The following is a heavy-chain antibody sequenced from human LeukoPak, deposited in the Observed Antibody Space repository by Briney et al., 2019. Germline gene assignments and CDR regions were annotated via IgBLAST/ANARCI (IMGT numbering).Heavy chain of an antibody. D-gene: IGHD3-22*01. J-gene: IGHJ3*02. V-gene: IGHV4-4*07. CDR3: ARVTYHYDSSGYYYLQSGAFDI. CDR1: NDSISGYY. Sequence: SETLSLTCSVSNDSISGYYWSWIRQPAGKGLEWIGHVYTSGSTSYNPSLKSRVSMSVDTSKNQFSLKLSSVTAADTAVYYCARVTYHYDSSGYYYLQSGAFDIWGQGTMVTVSS. CDR2: VYTSGST.